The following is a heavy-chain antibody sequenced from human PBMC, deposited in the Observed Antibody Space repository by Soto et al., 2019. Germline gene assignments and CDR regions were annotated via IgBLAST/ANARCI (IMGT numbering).Heavy chain of an antibody. V-gene: IGHV1-69*01. CDR2: VIPLFDTA. CDR3: ATGGHNDGYNFYHGMDV. J-gene: IGHJ6*02. CDR1: GGIFTNNA. D-gene: IGHD5-18*01. Sequence: QMQVVQSWAEVKKPGSSVKVSCKVSGGIFTNNAISWVRQAPGQGLEWLGGVIPLFDTAYYAQIFRGRLRISADGATTTAYMELSGLTSADTAVYFCATGGHNDGYNFYHGMDVWGQGTTVTVS.